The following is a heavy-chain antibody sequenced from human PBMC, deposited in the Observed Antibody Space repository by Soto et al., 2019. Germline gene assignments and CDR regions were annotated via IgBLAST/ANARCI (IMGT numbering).Heavy chain of an antibody. V-gene: IGHV4-59*01. CDR2: IYYSGST. CDR1: GGSISSYY. J-gene: IGHJ6*02. CDR3: AKEGSKDYYYYYAMDV. Sequence: QVQLQESGPGLVKPSETLSLTCTVSGGSISSYYWSWIRQPPGKGLEWIGYIYYSGSTNYNPSLKSRVTISVDTSKNQFSLKLSSVTAADTAVYYCAKEGSKDYYYYYAMDVWGQGPTVTVSS.